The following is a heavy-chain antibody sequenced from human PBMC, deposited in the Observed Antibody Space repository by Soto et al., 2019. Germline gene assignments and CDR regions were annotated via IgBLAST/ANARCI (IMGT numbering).Heavy chain of an antibody. CDR3: VSYGYCSSTSCYVS. D-gene: IGHD2-2*01. J-gene: IGHJ5*02. Sequence: QVQLQESGPGLVKPSGTLSLTCAVSSGSISSSNWWSWVRQPPGKGLEWIGEIYHSGSTNYNPSLKSRVTISVDKSKNQFSLKLSSVPAADTAVYYCVSYGYCSSTSCYVSWGQGTLVTVSS. CDR1: SGSISSSNW. CDR2: IYHSGST. V-gene: IGHV4-4*02.